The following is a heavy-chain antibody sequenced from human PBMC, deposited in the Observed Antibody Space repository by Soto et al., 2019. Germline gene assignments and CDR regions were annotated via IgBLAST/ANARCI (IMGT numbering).Heavy chain of an antibody. Sequence: GASVKVSCKVSGYTLTELSMQWVRQAPGKGLEWMGGFDPEDGETIYAQKFQGRVTMTEDTSTDTAYMELSSLRSEDTAVYYCATNLYIAAADPIAFYICGQGTMVTVSS. D-gene: IGHD6-13*01. V-gene: IGHV1-24*01. J-gene: IGHJ3*02. CDR2: FDPEDGET. CDR1: GYTLTELS. CDR3: ATNLYIAAADPIAFYI.